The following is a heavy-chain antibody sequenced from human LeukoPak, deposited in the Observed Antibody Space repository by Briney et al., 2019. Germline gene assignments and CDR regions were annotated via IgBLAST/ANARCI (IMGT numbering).Heavy chain of an antibody. D-gene: IGHD2-2*01. CDR3: AKSSTSSYYYYMDV. J-gene: IGHJ6*03. CDR1: GYTFTSYD. V-gene: IGHV1-69*05. Sequence: ASVKVSCKASGYTFTSYDINWVRQATGQGLEWMGGIIPIFGTANYAQKFQGRVTITTDESTSTAYMELSSLRSEDTAVYYCAKSSTSSYYYYMDVWGKGTTVTVSS. CDR2: IIPIFGTA.